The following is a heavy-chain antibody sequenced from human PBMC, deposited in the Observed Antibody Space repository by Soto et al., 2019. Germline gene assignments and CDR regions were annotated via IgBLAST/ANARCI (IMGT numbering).Heavy chain of an antibody. V-gene: IGHV1-69*13. CDR3: ASSAGLDHLLNYYGLNV. Sequence: SVKVSCKASGGTFTSTAFSWVRQAPGQGLEWMGGIIPVLGTPNYAQKFQARLTVTADASTTTVHMELSSLRSDDTAVYYCASSAGLDHLLNYYGLNVWGQGTTVTVSS. CDR2: IIPVLGTP. J-gene: IGHJ6*02. D-gene: IGHD6-13*01. CDR1: GGTFTSTA.